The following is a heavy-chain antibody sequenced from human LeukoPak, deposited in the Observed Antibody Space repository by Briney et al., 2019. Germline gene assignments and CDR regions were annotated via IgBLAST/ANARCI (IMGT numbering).Heavy chain of an antibody. V-gene: IGHV3-7*01. J-gene: IGHJ4*02. CDR2: IKEDGSEK. D-gene: IGHD5-24*01. CDR1: EFPFSNYW. CDR3: ARAPYNYGGNY. Sequence: GGSLRLSSAASEFPFSNYWMSWVRRAPGKGLEWVANIKEDGSEKYHVDSVKGRFTISRDNAKNSLYLQMNSLRAEDTAVYYCARAPYNYGGNYWGQGTLVTVSS.